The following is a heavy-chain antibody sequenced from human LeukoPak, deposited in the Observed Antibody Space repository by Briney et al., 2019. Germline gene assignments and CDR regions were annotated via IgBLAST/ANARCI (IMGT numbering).Heavy chain of an antibody. V-gene: IGHV4-39*07. CDR2: IYSSGIT. CDR1: GDSISSATSY. Sequence: SETLSLTCTVSGDSISSATSYWVWIRQPPGKVLEWIGSIYSSGITYFNPSLKSRVTISVDTSNNHFSLKLSSVTAADTAVYYCARDSHQYCSGGSCYSGGWFDPWGQGTLVTVSS. D-gene: IGHD2-15*01. J-gene: IGHJ5*02. CDR3: ARDSHQYCSGGSCYSGGWFDP.